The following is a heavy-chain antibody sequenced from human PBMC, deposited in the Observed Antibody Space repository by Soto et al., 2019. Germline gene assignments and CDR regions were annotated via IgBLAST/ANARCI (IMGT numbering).Heavy chain of an antibody. CDR3: GKAWEGYNSIEH. Sequence: EVQLVESGGGLVQPGRSLRLSCAASGFTFDDFAMHWVRQAPGKGLEWVSGISHNRGSIGYADSVKGRFTISRDNAKNSLYLHMNNLTPEDTALYYCGKAWEGYNSIEHWGQGTLVTVS. CDR1: GFTFDDFA. V-gene: IGHV3-9*01. J-gene: IGHJ4*02. D-gene: IGHD5-12*01. CDR2: ISHNRGSI.